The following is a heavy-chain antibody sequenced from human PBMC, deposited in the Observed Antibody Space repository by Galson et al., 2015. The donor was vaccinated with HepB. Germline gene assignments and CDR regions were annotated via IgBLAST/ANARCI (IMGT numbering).Heavy chain of an antibody. CDR2: IYYSGST. J-gene: IGHJ4*02. Sequence: TLSLTCTVSGGSISSGGYYWSWIRQHPGKGLEWIGYIYYSGSTYYNPSLKSRVTISVDTSKNQFSLKLSSVTAADTAVYYCARAYGGNGPIDYWGQGTLVTVSS. CDR1: GGSISSGGYY. V-gene: IGHV4-31*03. CDR3: ARAYGGNGPIDY. D-gene: IGHD4-23*01.